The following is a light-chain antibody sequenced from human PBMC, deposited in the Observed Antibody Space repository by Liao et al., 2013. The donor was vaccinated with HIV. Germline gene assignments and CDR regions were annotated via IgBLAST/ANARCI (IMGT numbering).Light chain of an antibody. CDR2: HAS. CDR1: DFGTKR. CDR3: QVWDSNSAWV. J-gene: IGLJ3*02. Sequence: SYVLTQPPSVSVAPGKTARITCGGDDFGTKRVHWYQQKPGQAPVLLIYHASDRPSGIPERFSGSTSENTATLTISGTQSLDEADYFCQVWDSNSAWVFGGGTKLTVL. V-gene: IGLV3-21*01.